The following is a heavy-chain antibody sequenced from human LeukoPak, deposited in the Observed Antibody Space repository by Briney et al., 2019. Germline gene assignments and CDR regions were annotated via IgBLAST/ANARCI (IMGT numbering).Heavy chain of an antibody. CDR1: GFSFSTYT. V-gene: IGHV3-21*01. J-gene: IGHJ4*02. D-gene: IGHD3-3*02. CDR3: ASHFWNYYRIDY. CDR2: ISGSGSYI. Sequence: GGSLRLSCAASGFSFSTYTMNWARQAPGKGREWVSSISGSGSYIYYSDSVKGRFTISRDNAKNSLSLQMNSLRAEDTAIYYCASHFWNYYRIDYWGQGILVTVSS.